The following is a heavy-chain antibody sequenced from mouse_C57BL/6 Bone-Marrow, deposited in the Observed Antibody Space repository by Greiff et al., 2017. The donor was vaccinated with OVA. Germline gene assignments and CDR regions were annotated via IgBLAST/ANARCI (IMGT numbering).Heavy chain of an antibody. CDR1: GYTFTSYW. D-gene: IGHD2-3*01. V-gene: IGHV1-5*01. CDR2: IYPGNSDT. J-gene: IGHJ1*03. Sequence: VQLQQSGTVLARPGASVKLSCKTSGYTFTSYWMHWVKQRPGQGLEWIGAIYPGNSDTSYNQKFKGKAKLTAVTSASTAYMELSSLTNEDSAVYYCTRGGDGSNWYFDVWGTGTTVTVSS. CDR3: TRGGDGSNWYFDV.